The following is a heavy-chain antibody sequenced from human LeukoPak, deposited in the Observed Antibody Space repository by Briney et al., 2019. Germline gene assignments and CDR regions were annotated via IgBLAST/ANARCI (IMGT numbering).Heavy chain of an antibody. V-gene: IGHV4-31*03. J-gene: IGHJ4*02. D-gene: IGHD3-10*01. CDR1: GGSINSGGYY. CDR3: ARDRGYGSGSYYYDY. Sequence: SETLSLTCTVSGGSINSGGYYWSWIRQHPGKGLEWIGYIYYSGNTYYNPSLKSRVIISIDTSKNQFSLKLSSVTDADTAVYYCARDRGYGSGSYYYDYWGQGTLVTVSS. CDR2: IYYSGNT.